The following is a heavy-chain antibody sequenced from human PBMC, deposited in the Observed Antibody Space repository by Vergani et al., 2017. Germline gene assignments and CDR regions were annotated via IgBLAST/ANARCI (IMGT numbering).Heavy chain of an antibody. CDR1: GYSISSGYY. Sequence: QVQLQESGPGLVKPSETLSLTCAVSGYSISSGYYWGWIRQPPGKGLEWIGSIYHSGSTYYNPSLKSRVTISVDTSKNQFSLKLSSVTAADTAVHYCARDIAAAARGYFDYWGQGTLVTVSS. J-gene: IGHJ4*02. CDR3: ARDIAAAARGYFDY. D-gene: IGHD6-13*01. CDR2: IYHSGST. V-gene: IGHV4-38-2*02.